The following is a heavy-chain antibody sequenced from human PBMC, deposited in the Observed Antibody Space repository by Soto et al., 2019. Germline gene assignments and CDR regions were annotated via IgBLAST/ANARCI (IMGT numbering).Heavy chain of an antibody. CDR2: ISGSGGST. D-gene: IGHD3-22*01. J-gene: IGHJ4*02. CDR3: AKDAGITMIVDVFDY. Sequence: GGSLRLSCAASGFTLSSYAMSWVRQAPGKGLEWVSAISGSGGSTYYADSVKGRFTISRDNSKNTLYLQMNSLRAEDTAVYYCAKDAGITMIVDVFDYWGQGTLVTVSS. CDR1: GFTLSSYA. V-gene: IGHV3-23*01.